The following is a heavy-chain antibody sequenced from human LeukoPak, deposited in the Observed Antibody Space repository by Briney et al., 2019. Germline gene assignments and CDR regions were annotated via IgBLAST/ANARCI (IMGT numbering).Heavy chain of an antibody. CDR3: ARDPSMVRGENTPYFDY. CDR2: IIPIFGTA. J-gene: IGHJ4*02. V-gene: IGHV1-69*13. CDR1: GYTFSGYY. D-gene: IGHD3-10*01. Sequence: SVKVSCKASGYTFSGYYLHWVRQAPGQGLEWMGGIIPIFGTADYAQKFQGRVTITADESTSTAYMDLSSLRSEDTAVYYCARDPSMVRGENTPYFDYWGQGTLVTVSS.